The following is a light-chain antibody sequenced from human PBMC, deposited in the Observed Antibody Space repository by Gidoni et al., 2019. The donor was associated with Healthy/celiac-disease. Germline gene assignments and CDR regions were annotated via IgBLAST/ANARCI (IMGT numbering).Light chain of an antibody. V-gene: IGLV3-25*03. CDR1: ALPKQY. Sequence: SYELTQPPSVLVSPGQTARITYSGDALPKQYAYWYQQKPGQAPVLLIYKDRERPSGIPERFSGSSSGTTVTLTISGVQAEDEADYYCQSADSSGTYEVFGTGTKVTVL. CDR3: QSADSSGTYEV. CDR2: KDR. J-gene: IGLJ1*01.